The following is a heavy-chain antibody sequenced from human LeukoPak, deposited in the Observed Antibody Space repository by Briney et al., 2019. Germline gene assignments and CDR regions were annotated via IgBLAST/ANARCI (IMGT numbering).Heavy chain of an antibody. D-gene: IGHD4-17*01. CDR3: ARLSPTGTVTTYYYYGMDV. CDR2: MNPNSGNT. V-gene: IGHV1-8*01. J-gene: IGHJ6*02. CDR1: GYTFTSHD. Sequence: ASVKVSCKASGYTFTSHDINWVRQATGQGLEWMGWMNPNSGNTGYAQKFQGRVTMTRNTSISTAYMELSSLRSEDTAVYYCARLSPTGTVTTYYYYGMDVWGQGTTVTVSS.